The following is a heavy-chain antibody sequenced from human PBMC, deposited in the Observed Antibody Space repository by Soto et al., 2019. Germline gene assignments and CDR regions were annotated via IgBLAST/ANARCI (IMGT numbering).Heavy chain of an antibody. J-gene: IGHJ6*02. CDR2: ISYDGSIK. Sequence: GGSLRLSCAASGFTFSSYGMHWVRQAPGRGLEWVALISYDGSIKYYADSVKGRFTISRDNSKNTLYLQMNSLRAEDTAVYYCAIVLCSSSSCYPNYYFYYGMVVWGQGTTVTVSS. D-gene: IGHD2-2*01. CDR1: GFTFSSYG. CDR3: AIVLCSSSSCYPNYYFYYGMVV. V-gene: IGHV3-30*03.